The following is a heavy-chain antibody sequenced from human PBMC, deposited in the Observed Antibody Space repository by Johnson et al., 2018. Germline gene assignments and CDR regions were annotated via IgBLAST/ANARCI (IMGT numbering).Heavy chain of an antibody. V-gene: IGHV3-74*01. CDR1: GFTFSSYW. CDR2: INSDGSTT. J-gene: IGHJ6*03. CDR3: ARGDYRLSYYYYMDV. D-gene: IGHD4-11*01. Sequence: VELREAGGGLVEAGGSLRLSCAASGFTFSSYWMHWVRQAPGKGLVWVSRINSDGSTTSYAESVKGRFTISRDNAKNTLYLQMNSRRAEDTAVYCCARGDYRLSYYYYMDVWGKGTTVTVSS.